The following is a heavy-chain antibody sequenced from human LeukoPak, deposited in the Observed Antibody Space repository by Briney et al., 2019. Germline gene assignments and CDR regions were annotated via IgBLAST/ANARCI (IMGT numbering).Heavy chain of an antibody. Sequence: PGGSLRLSCAASGITFRNYWMSWVRQAPGKGLEWVAFIKEDGSDKHYVDSVKGRFTISRDNAQNSLYLQMNSLRAEDTAVYFCHQPVTLPAWGQGALVTVSS. CDR3: HQPVTLPA. CDR2: IKEDGSDK. V-gene: IGHV3-7*01. D-gene: IGHD2-2*01. CDR1: GITFRNYW. J-gene: IGHJ5*02.